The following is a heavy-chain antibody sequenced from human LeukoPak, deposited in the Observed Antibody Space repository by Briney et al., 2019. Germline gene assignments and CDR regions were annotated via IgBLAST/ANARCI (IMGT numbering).Heavy chain of an antibody. V-gene: IGHV1-2*02. CDR1: GYTFTGYY. CDR2: VNPNSGGT. D-gene: IGHD3-16*01. Sequence: VASVNVSCKASGYTFTGYYMHWVRQAPGQGLEWMGWVNPNSGGTNYAQKFQGRVTMTRDTSISTAYMELSRLRSDDTAVYYCARDRDYVSLVFWFDPWGQGTLVTVSS. J-gene: IGHJ5*02. CDR3: ARDRDYVSLVFWFDP.